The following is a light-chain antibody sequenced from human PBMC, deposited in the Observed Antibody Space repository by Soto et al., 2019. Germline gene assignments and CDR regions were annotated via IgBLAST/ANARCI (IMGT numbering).Light chain of an antibody. V-gene: IGKV1-5*01. Sequence: DIQVTQSPSSLSASVGDSVTITCRASQSISGWLAWYQQKPGEAPKVLIYDASSLESGVPSRFSGSGSGTEFTLTISSLQPDDFATYYCQHYDSYPWAFGQGTKV. CDR1: QSISGW. CDR2: DAS. J-gene: IGKJ1*01. CDR3: QHYDSYPWA.